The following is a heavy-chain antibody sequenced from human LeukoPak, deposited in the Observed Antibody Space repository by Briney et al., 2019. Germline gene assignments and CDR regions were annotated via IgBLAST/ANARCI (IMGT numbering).Heavy chain of an antibody. Sequence: GRSLRLSCAASGFTFSSYGMHWVRQAPGKGLEWVAVISYDGSNEYYADSVKGRFTISRDNSKNTLYLQMNSLRAEDTAVYYCAKGIEAFDYWGQGTLVTVSS. CDR1: GFTFSSYG. CDR2: ISYDGSNE. D-gene: IGHD2-15*01. V-gene: IGHV3-30*18. CDR3: AKGIEAFDY. J-gene: IGHJ4*02.